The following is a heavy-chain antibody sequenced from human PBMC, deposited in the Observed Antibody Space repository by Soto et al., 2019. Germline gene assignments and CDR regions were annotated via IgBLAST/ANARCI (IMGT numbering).Heavy chain of an antibody. CDR2: ITYTGVST. D-gene: IGHD6-13*01. Sequence: PGGSLRLSCAASEFSFDDSSMSWVRQAPGKGLEWVSSITYTGVSTYYAGSVKGRFTISRDNSRDTLFLQMNSLRAEDTAIYYCAKSSVWYPYFDSWGQGTLVTVSS. CDR1: EFSFDDSS. J-gene: IGHJ4*02. V-gene: IGHV3-23*01. CDR3: AKSSVWYPYFDS.